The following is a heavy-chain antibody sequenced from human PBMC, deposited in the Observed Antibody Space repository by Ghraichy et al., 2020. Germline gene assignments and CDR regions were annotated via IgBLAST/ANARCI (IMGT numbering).Heavy chain of an antibody. J-gene: IGHJ4*02. CDR1: GFTFSSYA. V-gene: IGHV3-23*01. Sequence: GRSLRLSCAASGFTFSSYAMNWVRQAPGKGLEWVSAISGSGGSTYYADSVKGRFTISRDNSKNTLYLHMNSLRAEDTAVYYCAKDYDILPRASYFDYWGQGTLVTVSS. CDR3: AKDYDILPRASYFDY. CDR2: ISGSGGST. D-gene: IGHD3-9*01.